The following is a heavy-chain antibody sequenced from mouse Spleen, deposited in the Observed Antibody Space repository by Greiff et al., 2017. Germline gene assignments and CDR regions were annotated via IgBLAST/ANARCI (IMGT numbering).Heavy chain of an antibody. J-gene: IGHJ4*01. D-gene: IGHD1-1*02. CDR2: ISYSGST. CDR1: GYSITSDYA. CDR3: AREDGARAMDY. Sequence: EVKLVESGPGLVKPSQSLSLTCTVTGYSITSDYAWNWIRQFPGNKLEWMGYISYSGSTSYNPSLKSRISITRDTSKNQFFLQLNSVTTEDTATYYCAREDGARAMDYWGQGTSVTVSS. V-gene: IGHV3-2*02.